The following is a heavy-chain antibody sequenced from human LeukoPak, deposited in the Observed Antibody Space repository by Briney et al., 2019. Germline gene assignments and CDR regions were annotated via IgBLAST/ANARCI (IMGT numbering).Heavy chain of an antibody. CDR2: LSGSGGGT. CDR1: GITLSNYG. V-gene: IGHV3-23*01. CDR3: AKRGVVIRVILVGFYKEAYYFDS. D-gene: IGHD3-22*01. J-gene: IGHJ4*02. Sequence: GGSLRLSCAVPGITLSNYGMSWGRKAPGGGLECVAGLSGSGGGTNYADSVKGRFTVSRDNSKNTLYLQMKSLRAEDTAVYFCAKRGVVIRVILVGFYKEAYYFDSWGQGALVTVSS.